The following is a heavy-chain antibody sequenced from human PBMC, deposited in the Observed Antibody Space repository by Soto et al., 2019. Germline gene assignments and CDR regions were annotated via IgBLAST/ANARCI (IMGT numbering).Heavy chain of an antibody. CDR1: GGSVSRASFY. Sequence: PSETLSLTCSVSGGSVSRASFYWNWIRQPPGKGLEWIGYISYSGSTNYNPSLRSRVTISVDTSKNQFSLRLTSATAADTAVYYCARGDAINWFDSWGQGTRVTVSS. J-gene: IGHJ5*01. CDR2: ISYSGST. D-gene: IGHD2-2*01. V-gene: IGHV4-61*01. CDR3: ARGDAINWFDS.